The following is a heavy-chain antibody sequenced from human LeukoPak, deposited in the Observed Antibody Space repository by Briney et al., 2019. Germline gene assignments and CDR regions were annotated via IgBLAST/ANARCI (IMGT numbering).Heavy chain of an antibody. Sequence: GGSLRLSCAASGFTFRSYVMSWVRQAPGKGLEWVSAFAGGAYYADSVKGRFTISRDNSKNTVYLQMDSLRADDTAVYYCLIKGGHLYGPTNYYNIDYWGQGTLVTVSS. V-gene: IGHV3-23*01. D-gene: IGHD3-10*01. CDR3: LIKGGHLYGPTNYYNIDY. J-gene: IGHJ4*02. CDR2: FAGGA. CDR1: GFTFRSYV.